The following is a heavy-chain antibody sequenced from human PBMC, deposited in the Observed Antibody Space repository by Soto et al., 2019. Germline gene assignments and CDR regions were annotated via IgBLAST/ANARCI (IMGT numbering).Heavy chain of an antibody. CDR2: IYYSGST. CDR1: GGSISSGGYY. J-gene: IGHJ4*02. D-gene: IGHD6-13*01. V-gene: IGHV4-31*03. CDR3: ARDSSSWDYFDY. Sequence: PSETLSLTCTVSGGSISSGGYYWSWIRQHPGKGLEWIGYIYYSGSTYYNPSLKSRVTISVDTSKNQFSLKLSSVTAADTAVYYCARDSSSWDYFDYWGQGTLVTVSS.